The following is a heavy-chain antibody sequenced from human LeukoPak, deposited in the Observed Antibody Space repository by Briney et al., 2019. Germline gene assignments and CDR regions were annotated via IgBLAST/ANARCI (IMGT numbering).Heavy chain of an antibody. J-gene: IGHJ6*02. CDR2: IHHSGNT. D-gene: IGHD3-3*01. CDR3: ARGPFRADSESLNDFHYHGLSV. Sequence: NPSETLSLTCDVSGASIRTGAYSWTWIRQPPGKGLEWIGFIHHSGNTDHNPSLRGRVSMSVDRSRNQFSLRLTSVTAADTAVYYCARGPFRADSESLNDFHYHGLSVWGQGTTVTVSS. CDR1: GASIRTGAYS. V-gene: IGHV4-30-2*01.